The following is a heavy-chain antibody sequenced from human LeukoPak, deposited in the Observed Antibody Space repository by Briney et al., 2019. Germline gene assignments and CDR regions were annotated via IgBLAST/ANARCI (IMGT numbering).Heavy chain of an antibody. CDR2: INHSGST. V-gene: IGHV4-34*01. J-gene: IGHJ3*02. Sequence: PSETLSLTCAVYGGSFSGYYWSWLRQPPGKGLEWIGEINHSGSTNYNPSLKSRVTISVDTSKNQFSLKLSSVTAADTAVYYCARGYYGSGSYPWAFDIWGQGTMVTVSS. CDR1: GGSFSGYY. D-gene: IGHD3-10*01. CDR3: ARGYYGSGSYPWAFDI.